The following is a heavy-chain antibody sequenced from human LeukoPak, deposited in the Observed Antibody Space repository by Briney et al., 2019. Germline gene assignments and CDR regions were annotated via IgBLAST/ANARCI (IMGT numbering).Heavy chain of an antibody. V-gene: IGHV3-74*01. D-gene: IGHD6-25*01. CDR1: GFTFSSSW. CDR3: ARKPAPAD. J-gene: IGHJ4*02. CDR2: ISSDGSDI. Sequence: PGGSLRLSCAVSGFTFSSSWMHWVRQAPGRGLVWVSRISSDGSDIFYADSVKGRFTISRDSSKNMLYLQMNSLRAEDTAVYYCARKPAPADWGQGTLVTVSS.